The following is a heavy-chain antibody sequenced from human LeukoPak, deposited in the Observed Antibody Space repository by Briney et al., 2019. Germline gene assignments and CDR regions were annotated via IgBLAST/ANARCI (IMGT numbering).Heavy chain of an antibody. CDR2: ISSSSSTI. V-gene: IGHV3-48*02. CDR3: ARKGKYYYDSSGFDY. D-gene: IGHD3-22*01. Sequence: GGSLRLSCAASGFTFSTYSMNWVCQAPGKGLEWVSYISSSSSTIYYADSVKGRFTISRDNAKNSLYLQMNSLRDEDTAVYYCARKGKYYYDSSGFDYWGQGTLVTVSS. CDR1: GFTFSTYS. J-gene: IGHJ4*02.